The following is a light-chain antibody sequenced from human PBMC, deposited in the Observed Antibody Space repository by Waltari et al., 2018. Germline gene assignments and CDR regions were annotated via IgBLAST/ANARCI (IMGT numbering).Light chain of an antibody. CDR1: QSISSY. V-gene: IGKV1-39*01. Sequence: DIQMTQSPSSLSASVGDRVTITCRASQSISSYLNWYQQKPGKAPKFLIYAASSLQSGVPSRFSGSGSMTDFTLTISSLQPEDFATYYCQQSYSTPYTFGQGTKLEIK. CDR2: AAS. J-gene: IGKJ2*01. CDR3: QQSYSTPYT.